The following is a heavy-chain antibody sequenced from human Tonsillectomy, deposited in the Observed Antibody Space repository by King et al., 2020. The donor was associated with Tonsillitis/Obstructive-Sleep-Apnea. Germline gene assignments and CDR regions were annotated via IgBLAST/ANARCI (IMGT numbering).Heavy chain of an antibody. CDR2: INHSGST. J-gene: IGHJ4*02. CDR3: ARENIVVVPAVMGGGFDY. CDR1: GGSFSGYY. D-gene: IGHD2-2*01. V-gene: IGHV4-34*01. Sequence: VQLTQWGAGLLKPSETLSLTCAVYGGSFSGYYWSWIRQPPGKGLEWIGEINHSGSTNYNPSLRSRVTISVDTSKNQFSLKLSSVTAADTAVYYCARENIVVVPAVMGGGFDYWGQGTLVTVSS.